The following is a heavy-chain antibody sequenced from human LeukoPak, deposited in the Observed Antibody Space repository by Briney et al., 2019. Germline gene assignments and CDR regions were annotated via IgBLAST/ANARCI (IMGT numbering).Heavy chain of an antibody. V-gene: IGHV4-59*12. Sequence: SETLSLTCAVYGGSFSGYYWSWVRQSPGKGLEWIGYIYYSGNTNYNPSLKSRVTMSVDTSKNQFSLKLSSVTAADTAVYYCARDLDYYGSGSYYRGVNWFDPWGQGTLVTVSS. J-gene: IGHJ5*02. D-gene: IGHD3-10*01. CDR2: IYYSGNT. CDR3: ARDLDYYGSGSYYRGVNWFDP. CDR1: GGSFSGYY.